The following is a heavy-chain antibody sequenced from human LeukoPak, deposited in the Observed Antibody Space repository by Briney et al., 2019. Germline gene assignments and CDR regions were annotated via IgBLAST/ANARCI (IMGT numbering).Heavy chain of an antibody. CDR3: ARNYYYGMDV. CDR2: IKEDGGDK. Sequence: GGSLRLSCAASGFIFSNYWMTWVRQAPGKGLECVANIKEDGGDKNYVDSVKGRLTISRDNAKNSLYLQMNSLRAEDTAVYYCARNYYYGMDVWGQGTTVTVSS. CDR1: GFIFSNYW. V-gene: IGHV3-7*04. J-gene: IGHJ6*02.